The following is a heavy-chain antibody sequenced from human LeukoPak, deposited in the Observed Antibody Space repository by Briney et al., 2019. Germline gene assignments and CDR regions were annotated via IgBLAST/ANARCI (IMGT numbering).Heavy chain of an antibody. D-gene: IGHD2-2*01. CDR2: INHSGST. Sequence: SETLSLTCAVYGGSFSGYYWSWIRQPPGKGLEWIGEINHSGSTNYNPSLKSRVTISVDTSKNQFSLKLSSVTAAGTAVYYCARLVVPAAPYLDYYYGMDVWGKGTTVTVSS. CDR3: ARLVVPAAPYLDYYYGMDV. V-gene: IGHV4-34*01. J-gene: IGHJ6*04. CDR1: GGSFSGYY.